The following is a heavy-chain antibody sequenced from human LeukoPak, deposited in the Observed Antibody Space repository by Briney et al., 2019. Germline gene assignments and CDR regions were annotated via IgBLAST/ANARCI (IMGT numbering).Heavy chain of an antibody. J-gene: IGHJ4*02. D-gene: IGHD2-2*01. CDR1: GGSLSGYY. Sequence: SETLSLTCAVYGGSLSGYYWSWIRQPPGKGLEWIGEINHSGSTNYNPSLKSRVTISVDTSKNQFSLKLSSVTAADTAVYYCASESSTSPFDYWGQGTLVTVSS. V-gene: IGHV4-34*01. CDR2: INHSGST. CDR3: ASESSTSPFDY.